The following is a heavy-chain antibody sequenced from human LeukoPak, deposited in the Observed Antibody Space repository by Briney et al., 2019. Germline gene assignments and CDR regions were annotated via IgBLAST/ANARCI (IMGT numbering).Heavy chain of an antibody. J-gene: IGHJ6*03. D-gene: IGHD5-18*01. Sequence: GGSLRLSCAASGFTFNTYGMSWVRQAPGKGLEWVSGISGSGGATYYADSVKGRFTVSRDDPHNTLYLQMNSVRAEDTALYFCARGGYSYGYAGVSPHYMAIWGKGTMVTVSS. V-gene: IGHV3-23*01. CDR2: ISGSGGAT. CDR1: GFTFNTYG. CDR3: ARGGYSYGYAGVSPHYMAI.